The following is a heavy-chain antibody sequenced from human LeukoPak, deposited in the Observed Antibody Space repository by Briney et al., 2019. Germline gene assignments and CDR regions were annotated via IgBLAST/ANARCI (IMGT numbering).Heavy chain of an antibody. J-gene: IGHJ4*02. CDR2: IIGSSGST. D-gene: IGHD5-12*01. CDR3: AKGAYDYIEIAYFDY. Sequence: PGGSLRLSCAVSGITLSNYGMSWVRQAPGKGLEWVSLIIGSSGSTFYADSVKGRFTISRDKSKNTLYLQMNSLRADDTAVYYCAKGAYDYIEIAYFDYWGQGGLVTVSS. CDR1: GITLSNYG. V-gene: IGHV3-23*01.